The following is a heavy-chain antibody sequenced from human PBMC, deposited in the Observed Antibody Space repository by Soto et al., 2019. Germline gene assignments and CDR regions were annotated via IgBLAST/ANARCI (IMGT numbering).Heavy chain of an antibody. CDR3: ARIRPYGSSGYPFDY. J-gene: IGHJ4*02. CDR2: IYYTGST. CDR1: GGSISSYY. V-gene: IGHV4-59*01. D-gene: IGHD3-22*01. Sequence: QVQLQESGPGLVKPSETLSLTCTVPGGSISSYYWSWIRQPPGKGLEWIGYIYYTGSTNYNPSLRSRVTISVDTPKNQFSLKLTSVTAADTAVYYCARIRPYGSSGYPFDYWGQGTLVTVSS.